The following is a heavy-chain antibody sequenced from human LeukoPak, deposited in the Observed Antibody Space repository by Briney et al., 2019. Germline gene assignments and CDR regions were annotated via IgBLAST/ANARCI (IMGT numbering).Heavy chain of an antibody. CDR3: ARDWELPTVTNPNWYFDL. D-gene: IGHD4-11*01. CDR2: ISSSSSTI. V-gene: IGHV3-48*04. Sequence: PGGSLRLSCAASGFTFSSYSMNWVRQAPGKGLEWVSYISSSSSTIYYADSVKGRFTISRDNAKNSLYLQMNSLRAEDTAVYYCARDWELPTVTNPNWYFDLWGRGTLVTVSS. CDR1: GFTFSSYS. J-gene: IGHJ2*01.